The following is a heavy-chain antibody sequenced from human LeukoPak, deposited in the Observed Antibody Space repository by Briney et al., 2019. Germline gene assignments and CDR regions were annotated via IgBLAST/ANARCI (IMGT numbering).Heavy chain of an antibody. V-gene: IGHV3-30*01. D-gene: IGHD3-10*01. Sequence: PGGSLRLSCAASGFTFSNYALHWFRQPPGKGLEWVSLISSGGTYEYYADSVKGRFTTSRDNSKNTLYLQLNSLRAEDTAVYYCARDSTYYYDSGSSGPHYFDNWGQGTLVTVSS. CDR3: ARDSTYYYDSGSSGPHYFDN. CDR1: GFTFSNYA. J-gene: IGHJ4*02. CDR2: ISSGGTYE.